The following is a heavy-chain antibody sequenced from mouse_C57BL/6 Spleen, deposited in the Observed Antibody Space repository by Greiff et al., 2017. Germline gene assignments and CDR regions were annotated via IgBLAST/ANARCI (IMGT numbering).Heavy chain of an antibody. CDR1: GYTFTDYY. D-gene: IGHD1-1*01. CDR2: IYPGSGNT. V-gene: IGHV1-76*01. Sequence: VQLQQSGAELVRPGASVKLSCKASGYTFTDYYINWVKQRPGQGLEWIARIYPGSGNTYYNEKFKGKATLTAEKSSSTAYMQLSSLTSEDSAVYVCARGGYGSSYYFDYWGQGTTLTVSS. CDR3: ARGGYGSSYYFDY. J-gene: IGHJ2*01.